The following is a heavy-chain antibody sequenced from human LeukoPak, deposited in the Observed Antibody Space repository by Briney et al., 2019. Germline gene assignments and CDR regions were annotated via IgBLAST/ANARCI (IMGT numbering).Heavy chain of an antibody. D-gene: IGHD5-12*01. CDR3: ARGPSGYHNT. CDR1: GYSISSNYY. CDR2: IYSGGST. V-gene: IGHV3-66*01. J-gene: IGHJ4*02. Sequence: PSETLSLTCIVSGYSISSNYYWGWIRQPPGKGLEWVSLIYSGGSTYYADSVKGRFTISRDNFKNTLYLQMNSLRAEDTAVYYCARGPSGYHNTGGQGTLVTVSS.